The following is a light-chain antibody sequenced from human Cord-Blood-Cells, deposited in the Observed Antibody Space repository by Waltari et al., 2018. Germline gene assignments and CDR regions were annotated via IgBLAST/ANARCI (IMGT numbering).Light chain of an antibody. V-gene: IGKV3-15*01. CDR3: QQYNNWPYT. CDR1: QRVSSN. Sequence: EIVMTQSPATLSVSPGERATLSCRASQRVSSNLAWYQQKPGQAPRLLIYGASTRTTGIPARFSGSGSGTEFTLTNSSLQSEDFAVYYCQQYNNWPYTFGQGTKLEIK. J-gene: IGKJ2*01. CDR2: GAS.